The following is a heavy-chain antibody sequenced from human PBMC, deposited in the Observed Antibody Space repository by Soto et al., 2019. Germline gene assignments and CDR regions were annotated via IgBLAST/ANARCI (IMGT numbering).Heavy chain of an antibody. D-gene: IGHD5-18*01. CDR1: GYTFNTYS. Sequence: ASVKVSCKASGYTFNTYSISWVRQAPGQGLEWMGWISGYNGDTNYAQKFQGRVTMTTDTSTSTAYMELRSLRSDDTAVYYCARENVLSYVDTAMVDYFDYWGQGTLVTVSS. CDR3: ARENVLSYVDTAMVDYFDY. CDR2: ISGYNGDT. V-gene: IGHV1-18*01. J-gene: IGHJ4*02.